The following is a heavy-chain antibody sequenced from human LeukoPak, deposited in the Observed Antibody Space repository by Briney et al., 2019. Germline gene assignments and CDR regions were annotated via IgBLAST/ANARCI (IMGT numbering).Heavy chain of an antibody. Sequence: GGSLRLSCAASGFTFSSSAMNWVRQAPGKGLEWVSTISISGDDTYYAESVKGRFTISRDNSKNTLYLRMNSLRAEDTAVYYCAKLGIMITFGGVTWGQGTLVTVSS. CDR2: ISISGDDT. CDR1: GFTFSSSA. D-gene: IGHD3-16*01. CDR3: AKLGIMITFGGVT. J-gene: IGHJ5*02. V-gene: IGHV3-23*01.